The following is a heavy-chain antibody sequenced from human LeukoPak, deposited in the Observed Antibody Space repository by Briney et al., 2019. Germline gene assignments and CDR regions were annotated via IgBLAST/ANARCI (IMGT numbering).Heavy chain of an antibody. CDR2: IWYDGSSK. CDR3: ARVCGDCYYYGMDV. D-gene: IGHD2-21*01. Sequence: PGGSLRLSCAASGFTFSSYGMHWVRQAPGKGLEWVAVIWYDGSSKYYADSVKGRFTISRDNSKNTLYLQMNSLRAEDTAVYYCARVCGDCYYYGMDVWGKGTTVTVSS. V-gene: IGHV3-33*01. CDR1: GFTFSSYG. J-gene: IGHJ6*04.